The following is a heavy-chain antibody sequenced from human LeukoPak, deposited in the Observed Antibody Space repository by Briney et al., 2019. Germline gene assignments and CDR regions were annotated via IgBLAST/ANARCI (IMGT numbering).Heavy chain of an antibody. V-gene: IGHV3-66*04. D-gene: IGHD3-10*01. J-gene: IGHJ4*02. CDR2: IYSGGST. CDR3: ARQSVWFGELSDPYYFDY. Sequence: GGSLRLSCAASGLTVSDNYMSWVRQAPGKGLEWVSVIYSGGSTYYADSVKGRFTISRDNSKNTLYLQMNSLRAEDTAVYYCARQSVWFGELSDPYYFDYWGQGTLVTVSS. CDR1: GLTVSDNY.